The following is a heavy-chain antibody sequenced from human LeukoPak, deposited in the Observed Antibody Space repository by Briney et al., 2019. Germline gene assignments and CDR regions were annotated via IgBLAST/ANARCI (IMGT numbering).Heavy chain of an antibody. J-gene: IGHJ6*03. D-gene: IGHD3-10*01. V-gene: IGHV4-38-2*02. CDR1: GYSITGGYD. CDR2: IYHSGVT. CDR3: ARDWVPHPMDV. Sequence: SETLSLTCTVSGYSITGGYDWGWIRQPPGKGLEWIGSIYHSGVTYFNPSLKSRVTLSVDTSKNQIFLKLTSVTAADAAVYFCARDWVPHPMDVWGKGTAVTVSS.